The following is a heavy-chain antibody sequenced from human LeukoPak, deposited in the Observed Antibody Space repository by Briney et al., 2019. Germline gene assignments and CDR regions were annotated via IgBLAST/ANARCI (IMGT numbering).Heavy chain of an antibody. CDR2: ISGSGGST. CDR1: GFTTHYW. Sequence: GGSLRLSCTASGFTTHYWLNWVRQSPGKGLEWVSAISGSGGSTYYADSVKGRFTISRDNSKNTLYLQMNSLRAEDTAVYYCARPEQQLVPFDYWGQGTLVTVSS. J-gene: IGHJ4*02. V-gene: IGHV3-23*01. D-gene: IGHD6-13*01. CDR3: ARPEQQLVPFDY.